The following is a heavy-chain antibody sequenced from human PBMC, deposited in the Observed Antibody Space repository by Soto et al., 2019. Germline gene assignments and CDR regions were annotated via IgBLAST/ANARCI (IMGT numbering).Heavy chain of an antibody. V-gene: IGHV3-30*03. D-gene: IGHD2-21*01. J-gene: IGHJ4*02. CDR3: SGEVASGY. CDR1: GFTVSSYG. Sequence: QVQLVESGGGVVQPGRSLRLSCAASGFTVSSYGMHWVRQAPGKGLEWVAVISRDGGTKYYADSVKGRFTISRDNSRNTLFLEMNSVGGDDMAVYYCSGEVASGYWGQGTLVTVSS. CDR2: ISRDGGTK.